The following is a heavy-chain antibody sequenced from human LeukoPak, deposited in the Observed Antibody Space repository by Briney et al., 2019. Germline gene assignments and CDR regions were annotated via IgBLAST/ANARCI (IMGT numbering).Heavy chain of an antibody. CDR2: INQDGSEK. V-gene: IGHV3-7*01. J-gene: IGHJ4*02. CDR3: ARDSDYYDSSGYYRGYPYY. CDR1: GFTFSGYW. D-gene: IGHD3-22*01. Sequence: GGSLRLSCAASGFTFSGYWMSWVRQAPGKGLEWVANINQDGSEKYYVDSVKGRFTISRDNAKNTLYLQMNSLRAEDTAVYYCARDSDYYDSSGYYRGYPYYWGQGTLVTVSS.